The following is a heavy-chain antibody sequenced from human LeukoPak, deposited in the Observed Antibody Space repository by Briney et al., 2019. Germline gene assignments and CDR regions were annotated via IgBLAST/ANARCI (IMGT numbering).Heavy chain of an antibody. D-gene: IGHD3-9*01. V-gene: IGHV1-2*02. Sequence: GASVKVSCKASGYTFTGYYIHWVRQAPGQGLEWMGWITPNGGGTNYAQKFQGRVTMTRDTSISTAHMELSRLRSDDTAVYYCATHSLRYSFEAYWGQGTLVTVSS. CDR3: ATHSLRYSFEAY. CDR2: ITPNGGGT. CDR1: GYTFTGYY. J-gene: IGHJ4*02.